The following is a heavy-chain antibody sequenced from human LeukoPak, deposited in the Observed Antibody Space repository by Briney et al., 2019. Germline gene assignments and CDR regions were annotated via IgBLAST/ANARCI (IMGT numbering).Heavy chain of an antibody. J-gene: IGHJ4*02. CDR3: GRLSGSYRRSDY. D-gene: IGHD1-26*01. Sequence: LMIPTWASGYGSSSYCSWSGLHQPAKGGEWWGVVYTGGCGTSYNPSLQSQVTISADTSINPASLQWSTLTAADTAVYYYGRLSGSYRRSDYWGQGTLVTVSS. CDR1: GYGSSSYC. V-gene: IGHV5-51*02. CDR2: VYTGGCGT.